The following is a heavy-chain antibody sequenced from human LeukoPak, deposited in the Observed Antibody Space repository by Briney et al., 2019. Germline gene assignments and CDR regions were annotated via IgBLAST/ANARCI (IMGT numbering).Heavy chain of an antibody. CDR3: ATQPPGASGIYYFYIDV. D-gene: IGHD1-14*01. J-gene: IGHJ6*03. CDR1: GYTLTELS. V-gene: IGHV1-24*01. Sequence: ASVKVSCKVSGYTLTELSMHWVRQAPGEGLEWMGGFDPEDGETIYAQKFQGRVTMTEDTFTDTAYMELSSLRSEDTAVYYCATQPPGASGIYYFYIDVWGKGTTVTISS. CDR2: FDPEDGET.